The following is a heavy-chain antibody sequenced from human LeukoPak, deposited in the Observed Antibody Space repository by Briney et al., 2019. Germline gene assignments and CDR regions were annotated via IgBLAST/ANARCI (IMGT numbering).Heavy chain of an antibody. J-gene: IGHJ5*02. V-gene: IGHV4-34*01. CDR3: ARGCLDYYGSGSYYKNNWFDP. D-gene: IGHD3-10*01. Sequence: SETLSLTCAVYGGSFSGYYWSWIRQPPGKGLEWIGEINHSGSTNYNPSLKRRVTISVDTSKNQFSLKLSSVTAADTAVYYCARGCLDYYGSGSYYKNNWFDPWGQGTLVTVSS. CDR1: GGSFSGYY. CDR2: INHSGST.